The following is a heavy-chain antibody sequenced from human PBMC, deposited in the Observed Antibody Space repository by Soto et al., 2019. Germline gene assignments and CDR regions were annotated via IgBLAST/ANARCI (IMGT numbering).Heavy chain of an antibody. Sequence: ASVKVSCKASGYTFTSYDINWVRQATGQGLEWMGWMNPNSGNTGYAQKFQGRVTMTRNTSISTAYMELSSLRSEDTAVYYCARGQGDYIWGSYRSFADYWGQGTLVTVSS. CDR1: GYTFTSYD. D-gene: IGHD3-16*02. CDR2: MNPNSGNT. J-gene: IGHJ4*02. V-gene: IGHV1-8*01. CDR3: ARGQGDYIWGSYRSFADY.